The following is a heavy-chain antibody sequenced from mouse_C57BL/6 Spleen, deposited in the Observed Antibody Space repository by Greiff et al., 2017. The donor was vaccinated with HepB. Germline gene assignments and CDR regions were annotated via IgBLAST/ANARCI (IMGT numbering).Heavy chain of an antibody. CDR1: GYTFTSYW. J-gene: IGHJ4*01. D-gene: IGHD2-5*01. V-gene: IGHV1-61*01. CDR3: ASGDSKDAMDY. Sequence: QVQLQQPGAELVRPGSSVKLSCKASGYTFTSYWMDWVKQRPGQGLEWIGNIYPSDSETHYNQKFKDKATLTVDKSSSTAYMQLSSQTSEDSAVYYCASGDSKDAMDYWGQGTSVTVSS. CDR2: IYPSDSET.